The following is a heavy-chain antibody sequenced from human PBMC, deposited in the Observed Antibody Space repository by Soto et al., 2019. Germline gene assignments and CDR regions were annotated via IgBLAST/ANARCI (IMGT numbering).Heavy chain of an antibody. CDR2: ISSSSSYI. J-gene: IGHJ4*02. Sequence: EVQLVESGGGLVKPGGSLRLSCAASGFTFSSYSMNWVRQAPAKGLEWFSSISSSSSYIYYADSVKGRFTISRDNAKNSLYLQMNSLRAEDTAVYYCARDVPGGYDDSSGYFGSWGQGTLVNFYS. D-gene: IGHD3-22*01. CDR1: GFTFSSYS. V-gene: IGHV3-21*01. CDR3: ARDVPGGYDDSSGYFGS.